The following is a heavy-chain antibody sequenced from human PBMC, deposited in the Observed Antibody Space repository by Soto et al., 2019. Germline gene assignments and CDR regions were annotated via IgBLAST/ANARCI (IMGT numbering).Heavy chain of an antibody. V-gene: IGHV3-21*06. CDR1: GFTFSYYP. J-gene: IGHJ4*02. CDR2: ISGIRDYI. CDR3: AREGVHNYTEYYFDY. Sequence: EVQLVESGGGLVNPGGSLRLSCAASGFTFSYYPLHWVRRAPRKGLEWGSSISGIRDYIRYADSVKGRFTISRDNAKTSLYLQMNSLTAEDTAVYYCAREGVHNYTEYYFDYWGQGTLVTVSS. D-gene: IGHD3-10*01.